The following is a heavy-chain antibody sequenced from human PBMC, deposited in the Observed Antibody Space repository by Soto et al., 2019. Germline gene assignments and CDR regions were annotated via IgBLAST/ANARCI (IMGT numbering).Heavy chain of an antibody. CDR2: IYHSGST. D-gene: IGHD2-2*01. V-gene: IGHV4-30-2*01. Sequence: QLQLQESGSGRVKPSQTLSLTCAVSGGSISSGGYSWSWIRQPPGKGLEWIGYIYHSGSTYYNPAHKSPVTISVDRSKNQFSLKLSSVTAADTAVYYCARVPDRWGQGTLVTVSS. CDR1: GGSISSGGYS. J-gene: IGHJ5*02. CDR3: ARVPDR.